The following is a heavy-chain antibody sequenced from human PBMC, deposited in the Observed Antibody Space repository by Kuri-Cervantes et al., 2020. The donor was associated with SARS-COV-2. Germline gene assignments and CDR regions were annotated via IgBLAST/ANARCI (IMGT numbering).Heavy chain of an antibody. V-gene: IGHV4-59*05. Sequence: GSLRLSCTVSGGSISSYYWSWIRQPPGKGLEWIGSIYYSGSTYYNPSLKSRVTISVDTSKNQFSLKLSSVTAADTAVYYCAGPGAFGVVTVDAFDIWGQGTMVTVSS. CDR3: AGPGAFGVVTVDAFDI. J-gene: IGHJ3*02. CDR1: GGSISSYY. D-gene: IGHD3-3*01. CDR2: IYYSGST.